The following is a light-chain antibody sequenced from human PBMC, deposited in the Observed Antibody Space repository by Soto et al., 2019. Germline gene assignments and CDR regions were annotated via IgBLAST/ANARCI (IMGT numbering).Light chain of an antibody. Sequence: DIQMTQSPSTLSASVGDRVTITCRASQNINNWLAWYQQKPGKAPKFLIHKASSLESGVPSSFSGSGSGTEFTLTISSLQPDDFATYYCQQYNTNSLTFGQGTKLEI. CDR3: QQYNTNSLT. V-gene: IGKV1-5*03. CDR2: KAS. CDR1: QNINNW. J-gene: IGKJ2*01.